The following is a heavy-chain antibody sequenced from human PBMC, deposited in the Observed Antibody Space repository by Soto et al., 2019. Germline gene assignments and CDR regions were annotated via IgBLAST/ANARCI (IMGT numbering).Heavy chain of an antibody. CDR3: ARDLVPIWNYVGLAPGAQHWFDP. V-gene: IGHV1-46*02. CDR2: ITPSSGST. D-gene: IGHD1-7*01. CDR1: GYTFNNYF. J-gene: IGHJ5*02. Sequence: QVQLVQSGAEVRKPGASVKVSCKASGYTFNNYFMHWVRQAPAQGLEWMGVITPSSGSTTYAQRFQGRLTMTRDTSTSTVYIELRSLRSADTAVYFCARDLVPIWNYVGLAPGAQHWFDPWGQGTLVTVSS.